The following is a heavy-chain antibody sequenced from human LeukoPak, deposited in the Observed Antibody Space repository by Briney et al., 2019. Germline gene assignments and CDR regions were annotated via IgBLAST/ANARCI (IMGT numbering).Heavy chain of an antibody. D-gene: IGHD6-19*01. CDR1: GYTFTNYD. V-gene: IGHV1-2*02. CDR3: ARGHYSTGWNLFDN. Sequence: ASVKVSCKTSGYTFTNYDINWVRQAPGQGLEWMGWINPSSGGTNSAQKFQGRVTMTRDTSITTAYMELSSLTSDDTAIYYCARGHYSTGWNLFDNWGQGTLVTVSS. J-gene: IGHJ4*02. CDR2: INPSSGGT.